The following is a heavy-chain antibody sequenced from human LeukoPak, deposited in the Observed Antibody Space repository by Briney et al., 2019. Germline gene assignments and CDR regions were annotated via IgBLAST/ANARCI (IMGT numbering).Heavy chain of an antibody. CDR2: ISSSSSYI. J-gene: IGHJ4*02. D-gene: IGHD3-10*01. CDR3: ARNYGSGSSVVGY. CDR1: GFTFSSYS. Sequence: KAGGSLRLSCAASGFTFSSYSMNWVRQAPGKGLEWVSSISSSSSYIYYADSVKGRFTISRDNAKNSLYLQMNSLRAEDTAVYCCARNYGSGSSVVGYWGQGTLVTVSS. V-gene: IGHV3-21*01.